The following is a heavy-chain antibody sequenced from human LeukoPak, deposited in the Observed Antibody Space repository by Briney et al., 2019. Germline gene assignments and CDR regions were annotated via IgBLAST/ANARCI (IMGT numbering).Heavy chain of an antibody. D-gene: IGHD2-8*01. CDR3: PRDFSGVNPYDY. Sequence: LTCAVYGGSFSGYYWSWVRQPPGKGLEWVSVIYSGGSTYYADSVKGRFTISRHDSRDTLYLQMNSLRVEDTAVYYCPRDFSGVNPYDYWGQGPLVTVSS. CDR2: IYSGGST. J-gene: IGHJ4*02. CDR1: GGSFSGYY. V-gene: IGHV3-53*04.